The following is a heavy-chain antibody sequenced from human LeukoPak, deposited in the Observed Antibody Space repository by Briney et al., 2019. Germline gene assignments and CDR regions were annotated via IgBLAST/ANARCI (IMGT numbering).Heavy chain of an antibody. Sequence: ASVKVSCKASGYTFTGYYMHWVRQAPGQGLEWMGWINPNSSTTNYAQRFQGRVTLTRDTSISTAYMELSRLKSDDTAVYYCARRGSSWPYYFDSWGQGTLVTVSS. D-gene: IGHD6-13*01. CDR2: INPNSSTT. J-gene: IGHJ4*02. CDR3: ARRGSSWPYYFDS. CDR1: GYTFTGYY. V-gene: IGHV1-2*02.